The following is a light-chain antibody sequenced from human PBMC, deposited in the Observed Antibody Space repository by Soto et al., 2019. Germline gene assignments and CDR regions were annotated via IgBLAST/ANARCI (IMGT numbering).Light chain of an antibody. V-gene: IGKV3-15*01. CDR3: QQYRDWPLYT. Sequence: EIVMTQSPATLSVSLGERATLSCRASQSVGGYLAWYQQRPGQVPRLLIYDAYTRAAGVPARFSGSGSGTEFSLTISSLQSEDFAVYYCQQYRDWPLYTFGQGTKLEIK. CDR2: DAY. CDR1: QSVGGY. J-gene: IGKJ2*01.